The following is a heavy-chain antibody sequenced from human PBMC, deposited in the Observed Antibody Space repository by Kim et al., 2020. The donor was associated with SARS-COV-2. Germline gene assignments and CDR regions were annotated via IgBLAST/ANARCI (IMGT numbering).Heavy chain of an antibody. J-gene: IGHJ5*02. V-gene: IGHV1-46*01. CDR3: ARVRSGSYPLNWFDP. D-gene: IGHD1-26*01. CDR2: INPSGGST. CDR1: GYTFTSYY. Sequence: ASVKVSCKASGYTFTSYYMHWVRQAPGQGLEWMGIINPSGGSTSYAQKFQGRVTMTRDTSTSTVYMELSSLRSEDTAVYYCARVRSGSYPLNWFDPWGQGTLVTVSS.